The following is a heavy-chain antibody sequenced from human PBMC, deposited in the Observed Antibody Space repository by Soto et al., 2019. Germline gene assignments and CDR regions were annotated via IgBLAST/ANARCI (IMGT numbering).Heavy chain of an antibody. Sequence: SETLSLTCTVSGGSVKSGIYSWSWIRQPPGKGLEWIGYVYHTGRTSYNPSLKSRVSISMDTSKNQFSLNLDSVTAADTAVYFCARDFAYFDSWGQGTLVTVSS. CDR1: GGSVKSGIYS. CDR3: ARDFAYFDS. V-gene: IGHV4-61*01. J-gene: IGHJ4*02. CDR2: VYHTGRT. D-gene: IGHD3-3*01.